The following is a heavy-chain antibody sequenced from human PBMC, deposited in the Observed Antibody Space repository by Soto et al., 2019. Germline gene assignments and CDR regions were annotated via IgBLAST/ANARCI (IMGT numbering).Heavy chain of an antibody. CDR3: ARDRVGCISTSCHNWFDP. J-gene: IGHJ5*02. V-gene: IGHV3-23*01. D-gene: IGHD2-2*01. CDR2: IGPSGGDK. CDR1: GFTFYSFA. Sequence: GGSLRLSCAASGFTFYSFAMAWVRQAPGKGLEWVSSIGPSGGDKSYADSVKGRFTISRDNSKNTLYLQMNSLRAEDTAVYYCARDRVGCISTSCHNWFDPWGQGTLVTVSS.